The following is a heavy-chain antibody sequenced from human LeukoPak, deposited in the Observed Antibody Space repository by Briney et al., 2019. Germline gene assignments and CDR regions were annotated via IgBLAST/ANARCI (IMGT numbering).Heavy chain of an antibody. CDR2: ISVYNGDT. D-gene: IGHD3-16*02. V-gene: IGHV1-18*01. Sequence: ASVKVSCKASGYTFSTYGISWVRQAPGQGLEWMEWISVYNGDTKYEQKFQDRVTITTDTSTTTAFMELRSLRSDDTAVYYCARDQFDQVWGSHRPYFDYWGQGTLVTVSS. CDR3: ARDQFDQVWGSHRPYFDY. J-gene: IGHJ4*02. CDR1: GYTFSTYG.